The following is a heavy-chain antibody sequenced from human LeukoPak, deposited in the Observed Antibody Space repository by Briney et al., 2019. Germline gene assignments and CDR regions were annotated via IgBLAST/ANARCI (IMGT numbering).Heavy chain of an antibody. Sequence: SETLSLTCAVYGGSFSGYYWSWIRQPPGKGLEWIGEINHSGSTNYNPSLKSRVTISVDTSKNQFSLKLSSVTAADTAVYYCATQGYFDSSGYYYFAVDYWGQGTLVTVSS. V-gene: IGHV4-34*01. CDR2: INHSGST. D-gene: IGHD3-22*01. CDR3: ATQGYFDSSGYYYFAVDY. J-gene: IGHJ4*02. CDR1: GGSFSGYY.